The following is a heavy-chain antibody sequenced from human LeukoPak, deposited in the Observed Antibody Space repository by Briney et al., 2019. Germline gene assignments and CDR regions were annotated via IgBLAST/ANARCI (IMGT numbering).Heavy chain of an antibody. CDR2: MNPNSGNT. J-gene: IGHJ6*03. CDR3: ARGLMVRGGIYSLYYYYYMDV. Sequence: ASVKVSCKASGYTFTSYDINWVPQATGQGLEWMGWMNPNSGNTGYAQKFQGRVTMTRNTSISTAYMELSSLRSEDTAVYYCARGLMVRGGIYSLYYYYYMDVWGKGTTVTISS. D-gene: IGHD3-10*01. V-gene: IGHV1-8*01. CDR1: GYTFTSYD.